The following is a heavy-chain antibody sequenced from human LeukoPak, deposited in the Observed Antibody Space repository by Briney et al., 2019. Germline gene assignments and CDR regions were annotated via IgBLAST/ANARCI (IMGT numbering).Heavy chain of an antibody. V-gene: IGHV3-20*04. J-gene: IGHJ5*02. CDR2: INWDGAGI. CDR1: GFTFDDYG. D-gene: IGHD6-13*01. Sequence: GGSLRLSCAASGFTFDDYGMSWVRQAPGKGLEWVSGINWDGAGIRYADSVRGRFTISRDNAKNSLSLQMNSLRVEDTAFYYCAREIAAASKWFDLWGQGTLVTVSS. CDR3: AREIAAASKWFDL.